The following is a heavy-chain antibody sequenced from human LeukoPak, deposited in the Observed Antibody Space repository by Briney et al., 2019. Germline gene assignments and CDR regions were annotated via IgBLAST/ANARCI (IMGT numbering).Heavy chain of an antibody. CDR2: ISSSSSYI. CDR3: ARAGDDYGDPLPYYYYYYGMDV. Sequence: PSETLSLTCTVSGGSISSSSYYWGWIRQPPGKGLEWVSSISSSSSYIYYADSVKGRFTISRDNAKNSLYLQMNSLRAEDTAVYYCARAGDDYGDPLPYYYYYYGMDVWGQGTTVTVSS. V-gene: IGHV3-21*01. D-gene: IGHD4-17*01. J-gene: IGHJ6*02. CDR1: GGSISSSS.